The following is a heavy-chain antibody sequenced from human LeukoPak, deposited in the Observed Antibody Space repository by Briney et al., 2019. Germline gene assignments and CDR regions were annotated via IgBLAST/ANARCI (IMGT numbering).Heavy chain of an antibody. D-gene: IGHD6-13*01. V-gene: IGHV3-33*06. CDR2: IWYDGSNK. CDR1: GFTFSSYG. CDR3: AKDRIAAAGIFDY. Sequence: PGGSLRLSCAASGFTFSSYGMHWVRQAPGKGLESVAVIWYDGSNKYYADSVKGRFTISRDNSKNTLYLQMNSLRAEDTAVYYCAKDRIAAAGIFDYWGQGTLVTVSS. J-gene: IGHJ4*02.